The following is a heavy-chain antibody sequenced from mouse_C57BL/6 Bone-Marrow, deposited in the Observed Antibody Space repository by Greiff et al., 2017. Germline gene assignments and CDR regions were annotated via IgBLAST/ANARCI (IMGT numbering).Heavy chain of an antibody. D-gene: IGHD2-4*01. Sequence: QVQLQQPGAELVKPGASVKLSCKASGYTFTSYWMQWVNQRPGQGLEWIGEIDPSDSYTNYNQKFKGKATLTVDTASSTAYMQLSSLTSEDSAVYYCASIYYDYDYAMDYWGQGTSVTVSS. J-gene: IGHJ4*01. V-gene: IGHV1-50*01. CDR3: ASIYYDYDYAMDY. CDR1: GYTFTSYW. CDR2: IDPSDSYT.